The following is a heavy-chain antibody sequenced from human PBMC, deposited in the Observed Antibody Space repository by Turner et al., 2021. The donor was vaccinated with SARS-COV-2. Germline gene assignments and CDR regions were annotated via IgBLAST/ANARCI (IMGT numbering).Heavy chain of an antibody. CDR1: GFTVSSTY. Sequence: EVQLVESGGGLVQPGGSLRLSCAASGFTVSSTYMSWVRQAPGTGLEWVSVIYSGGSTFYADSVKGRFTISRHNSKNTLYLQMNSLRAEDTAVYYCARDLLAYGMDVWGQGTTVTVSS. D-gene: IGHD3-3*02. J-gene: IGHJ6*02. V-gene: IGHV3-53*04. CDR3: ARDLLAYGMDV. CDR2: IYSGGST.